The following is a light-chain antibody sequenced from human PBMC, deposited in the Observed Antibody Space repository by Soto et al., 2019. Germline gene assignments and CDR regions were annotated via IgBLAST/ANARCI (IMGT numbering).Light chain of an antibody. CDR2: GAS. CDR1: QGIITY. J-gene: IGKJ2*04. V-gene: IGKV1-39*01. Sequence: IQLATSVASRCACVGNRVTITCRASQGIITYLNWYQQKPEKAPKLLIYGASNLESGVPSRFSGSGSGTEFTLTITTLQPDASATYFCQPHRPNTCSLGPGAKL. CDR3: QPHRPNTCS.